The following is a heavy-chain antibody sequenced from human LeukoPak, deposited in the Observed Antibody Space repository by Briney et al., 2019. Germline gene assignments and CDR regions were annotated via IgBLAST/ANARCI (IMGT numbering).Heavy chain of an antibody. CDR2: IGTSGSPT. D-gene: IGHD3-22*01. Sequence: GGSLRLSCAASGFTFSRSNMNWVRQAPGKGLEWISYIGTSGSPTFYADSVKGRSSISRDNAKNSLFLQMNSLRAEDTAVYYCARDRYYYDTSGSCFDYWGQGTLVTVSS. J-gene: IGHJ4*02. V-gene: IGHV3-48*01. CDR3: ARDRYYYDTSGSCFDY. CDR1: GFTFSRSN.